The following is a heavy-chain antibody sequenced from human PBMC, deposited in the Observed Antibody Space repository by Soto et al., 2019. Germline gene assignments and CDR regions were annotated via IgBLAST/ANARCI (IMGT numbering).Heavy chain of an antibody. V-gene: IGHV3-33*01. Sequence: QVQLVESGGVVVQPGRSLRLSCAASGFTFSSYGMHWVRQAPGKGLEWVAVIWYDGSNKYYADSVKGRFTISRDNSKNTLYLQMNSLRAEDTAVYYCARGWGHIVATRNYYYYGMDVWGQGTTVTVSS. D-gene: IGHD5-12*01. CDR3: ARGWGHIVATRNYYYYGMDV. CDR1: GFTFSSYG. J-gene: IGHJ6*02. CDR2: IWYDGSNK.